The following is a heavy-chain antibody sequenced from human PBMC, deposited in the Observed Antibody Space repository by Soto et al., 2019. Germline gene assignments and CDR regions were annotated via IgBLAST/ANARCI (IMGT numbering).Heavy chain of an antibody. CDR3: ARSRYCSGGSCYANYFDY. CDR2: IYYSGST. D-gene: IGHD2-15*01. Sequence: PSETLSLTCTVSGGSISSSSYYWGWIRQPPGKGLEWIGSIYYSGSTYYNPSLKSRVTISVDTSKNQFSLKLSSVTAADTAVYYCARSRYCSGGSCYANYFDYWGQGTLVTVS. CDR1: GGSISSSSYY. V-gene: IGHV4-39*01. J-gene: IGHJ4*02.